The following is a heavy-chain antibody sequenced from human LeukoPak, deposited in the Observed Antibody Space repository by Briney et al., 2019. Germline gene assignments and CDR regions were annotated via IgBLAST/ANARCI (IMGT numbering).Heavy chain of an antibody. CDR2: ISYDGSNK. D-gene: IGHD6-6*01. CDR1: GFTFSSYG. Sequence: QPGGSLRLSCAASGFTFSSYGMHWVRQAPGKGLEWVAVISYDGSNKYYADSVEGRFTISRDNSKNTLYLQMNSLRAEDTAVYYCAKDLFPLEYSSSSGFDYWGQGTLVTVSS. CDR3: AKDLFPLEYSSSSGFDY. J-gene: IGHJ4*02. V-gene: IGHV3-30*18.